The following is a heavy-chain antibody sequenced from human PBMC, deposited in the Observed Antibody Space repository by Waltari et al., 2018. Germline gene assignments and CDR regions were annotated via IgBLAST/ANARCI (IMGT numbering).Heavy chain of an antibody. V-gene: IGHV3-9*01. CDR3: AKDNWLSTRYFDY. J-gene: IGHJ4*02. CDR2: ISWNKGSI. CDR1: GFTFDDYA. D-gene: IGHD3-9*01. Sequence: EVQLVESGGGLVQPGRSLRLSCAASGFTFDDYAMHWVRQAPGKGLVGVSVISWNKGSIGYADSGKGRFIISRDNAKNSLYVQMNSLRAEDTALYYCAKDNWLSTRYFDYWGQGTLVTVSS.